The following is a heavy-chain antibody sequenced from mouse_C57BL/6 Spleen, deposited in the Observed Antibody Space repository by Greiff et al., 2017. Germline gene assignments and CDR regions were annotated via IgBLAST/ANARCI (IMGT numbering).Heavy chain of an antibody. Sequence: DVQLVESVAELVRPGASVTLSCTASGFYIKNTYLHWLKQRPEQGMQWIVRFDPANGNTKYAPKFQGKATITADTSSNTAYLQLSSLTSEDTAIYYCAFQTAPATGVYWGQGTTLTVSS. CDR1: GFYIKNTY. V-gene: IGHV14-3*01. J-gene: IGHJ2*01. CDR2: FDPANGNT. CDR3: AFQTAPATGVY. D-gene: IGHD3-2*01.